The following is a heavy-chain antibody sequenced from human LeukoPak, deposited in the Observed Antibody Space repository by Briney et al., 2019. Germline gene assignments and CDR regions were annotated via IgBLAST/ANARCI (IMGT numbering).Heavy chain of an antibody. Sequence: ASVKVSCKASGYTFTSYDINWVRQATGPGLEWMGYVNPNSGNTGYAQNFQGRVTITRTTSISTAYMEVSGLRSDDTAVYYCARDPHPCGGDCYTNGAFDIWGQGTLVTVSS. V-gene: IGHV1-8*03. J-gene: IGHJ3*02. CDR1: GYTFTSYD. CDR2: VNPNSGNT. D-gene: IGHD2-21*02. CDR3: ARDPHPCGGDCYTNGAFDI.